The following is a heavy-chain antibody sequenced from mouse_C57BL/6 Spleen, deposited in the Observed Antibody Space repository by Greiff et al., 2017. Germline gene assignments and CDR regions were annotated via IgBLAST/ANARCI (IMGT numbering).Heavy chain of an antibody. V-gene: IGHV1-80*01. CDR1: GYAFSSYW. Sequence: VQLQQSGAELVKPGASVKISCKASGYAFSSYWMNWVKQRPGKGLEWIGQIYPGDGDTNYNGKFKGKATLTADKSSSTAYMQLSSLTSEDSAVYFCARKGGYDGYWYFDVWGTGTTVTVSS. J-gene: IGHJ1*03. CDR3: ARKGGYDGYWYFDV. D-gene: IGHD2-2*01. CDR2: IYPGDGDT.